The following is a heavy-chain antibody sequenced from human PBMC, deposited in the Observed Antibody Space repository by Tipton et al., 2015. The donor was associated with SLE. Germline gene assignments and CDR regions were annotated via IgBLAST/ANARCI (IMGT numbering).Heavy chain of an antibody. V-gene: IGHV4-39*06. D-gene: IGHD6-19*01. CDR3: ASASGITIYGMDV. J-gene: IGHJ6*02. CDR1: GASISSPGYY. CDR2: SYYTGGS. Sequence: LRLSCTVSGASISSPGYYWGWIRQPPGKGLEWIGSSYYTGGSYYNPSLKSRVTIYVDTSRNQLPLELSSVTAADTAVYYCASASGITIYGMDVWGQGTTVTVSS.